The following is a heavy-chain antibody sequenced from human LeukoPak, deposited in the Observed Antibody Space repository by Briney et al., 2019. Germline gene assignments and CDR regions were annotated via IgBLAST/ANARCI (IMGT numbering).Heavy chain of an antibody. CDR2: IYPADSST. D-gene: IGHD2-8*01. J-gene: IGHJ4*02. V-gene: IGHV5-51*01. CDR1: GYSFTTYW. CDR3: ARLLTTTGHYSFDY. Sequence: GESLKISCKASGYSFTTYWIGWVRQAPGKGLEWMGIIYPADSSTEYSPSFQGQVTISADKSINTAYLQWSSLKASDTAMYYCARLLTTTGHYSFDYWGQGTLVTVSS.